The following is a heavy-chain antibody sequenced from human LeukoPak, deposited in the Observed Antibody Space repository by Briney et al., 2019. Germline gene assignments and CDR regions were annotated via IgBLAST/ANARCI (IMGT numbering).Heavy chain of an antibody. Sequence: PGESLKISCKGSGYSFTSYWIGWVRRMPGKGLEWMGIIYPGDSDTRYSPSFQGQVTISADKSISTAYLQWSSLKASDTAMYYCARRPPPYYDFWSGYFNYFDYWGQGTLVTVSS. J-gene: IGHJ4*02. CDR1: GYSFTSYW. D-gene: IGHD3-3*01. CDR2: IYPGDSDT. CDR3: ARRPPPYYDFWSGYFNYFDY. V-gene: IGHV5-51*01.